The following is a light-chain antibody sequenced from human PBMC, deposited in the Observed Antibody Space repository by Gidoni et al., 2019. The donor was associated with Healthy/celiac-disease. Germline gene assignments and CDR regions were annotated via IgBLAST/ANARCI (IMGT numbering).Light chain of an antibody. Sequence: DIQMTQSPSTLSASVGDRVTITCRASQSISSWLAWYQQKPGKAPKLLIYDASSLERGVPSRFSGSGSGTEFTLTISSLQPDDFATYYCQQYNSYSTFGGXTRVEIK. CDR2: DAS. J-gene: IGKJ4*01. CDR3: QQYNSYST. V-gene: IGKV1-5*01. CDR1: QSISSW.